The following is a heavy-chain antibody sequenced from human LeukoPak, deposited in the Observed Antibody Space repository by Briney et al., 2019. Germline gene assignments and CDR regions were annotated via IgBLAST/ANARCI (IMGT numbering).Heavy chain of an antibody. D-gene: IGHD2-2*01. V-gene: IGHV4-59*11. Sequence: TSETLSLTCTVSGAPISSHYWSWIRQPPGKGLECIGYLYYSGSTNYNPSLKSRVTISVDTSKNQSSLKLSSVTAADTAVYYCARLQPSYYYYYYMDVWGKGTTVTISS. CDR1: GAPISSHY. CDR3: ARLQPSYYYYYYMDV. CDR2: LYYSGST. J-gene: IGHJ6*03.